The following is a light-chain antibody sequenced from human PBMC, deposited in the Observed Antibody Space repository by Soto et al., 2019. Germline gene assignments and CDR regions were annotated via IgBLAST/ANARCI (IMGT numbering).Light chain of an antibody. Sequence: DMQLTQSPSFLSASVGDRVTITCGASEGIRSYLAWYQQKPGKAPKLLIYAASTLQSGVPSRFSGSGSGTEFTLTISSLQPEDFATYYCQHLDSYSTFGQGTRLEIK. V-gene: IGKV1-9*01. J-gene: IGKJ5*01. CDR1: EGIRSY. CDR2: AAS. CDR3: QHLDSYST.